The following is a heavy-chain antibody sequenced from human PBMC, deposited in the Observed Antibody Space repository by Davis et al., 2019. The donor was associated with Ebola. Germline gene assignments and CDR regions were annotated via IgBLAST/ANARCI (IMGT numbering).Heavy chain of an antibody. J-gene: IGHJ4*02. D-gene: IGHD7-27*01. CDR2: INHSGST. CDR3: ALARWGSRFDY. V-gene: IGHV4-34*01. CDR1: GGSFSGYY. Sequence: PSETLSLTCAVYGGSFSGYYWSWIRQPPGKGLEWIGEINHSGSTNYNPSLKSRVTISVDTSKNQFSLKLSSVTAADTAVYYCALARWGSRFDYWGQGTLVTVSS.